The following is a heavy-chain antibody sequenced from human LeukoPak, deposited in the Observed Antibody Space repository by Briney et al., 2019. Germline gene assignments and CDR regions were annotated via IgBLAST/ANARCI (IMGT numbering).Heavy chain of an antibody. Sequence: SQTLSLTCTVSGSSISSGGYYWSWIRQHPEKGLEWIGYIYYSGSTYYNPSLKSRVTISVDTSKNQFSLKVTSVTAADTAVYYCARGGYDSSGYSVYYFDNWGQGTLVTVSS. J-gene: IGHJ4*02. V-gene: IGHV4-31*03. D-gene: IGHD3-22*01. CDR1: GSSISSGGYY. CDR3: ARGGYDSSGYSVYYFDN. CDR2: IYYSGST.